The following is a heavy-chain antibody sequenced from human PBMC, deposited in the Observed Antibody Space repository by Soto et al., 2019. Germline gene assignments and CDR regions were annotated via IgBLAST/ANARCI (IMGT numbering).Heavy chain of an antibody. Sequence: EVQLVESGGGLGQRGGSLRLSCAASGLNFSNYWMHWVRQVPGKGLVWVSRLNSDGSRTRYADSVKGRFTISRDNTKNTLFLQMKSLRAEDTAIYYCASSNWGSRVNYWGQGTLVTVSS. CDR3: ASSNWGSRVNY. V-gene: IGHV3-74*01. J-gene: IGHJ4*02. D-gene: IGHD7-27*01. CDR1: GLNFSNYW. CDR2: LNSDGSRT.